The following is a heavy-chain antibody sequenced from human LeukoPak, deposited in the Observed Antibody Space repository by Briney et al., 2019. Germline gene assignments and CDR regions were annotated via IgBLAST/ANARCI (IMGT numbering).Heavy chain of an antibody. CDR1: GGSISGYY. CDR2: IFYHGST. Sequence: SETLSLTCTVSGGSISGYYWSWIRQPPGKGLEWTGYIFYHGSTIYNPSLKSRVTLSLDTSKNQFSLKLSSVTAADTAVYYCARETSQKGAHYMDVWGKRTTVTISS. J-gene: IGHJ6*03. CDR3: ARETSQKGAHYMDV. D-gene: IGHD3-16*01. V-gene: IGHV4-59*01.